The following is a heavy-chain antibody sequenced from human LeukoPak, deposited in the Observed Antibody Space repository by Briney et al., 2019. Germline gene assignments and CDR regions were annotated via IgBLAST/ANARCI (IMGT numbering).Heavy chain of an antibody. Sequence: GGSLRLSCAASGFTFSSYWMNWARQAPGKGLEWVASINHNGNVNYYVDSVKGRFTITRDNTRNSLFLQMYSLRAEDTAVYFCAREDGYCSGGNCYSYFDSWGQGTLVTVSS. CDR1: GFTFSSYW. V-gene: IGHV3-7*01. D-gene: IGHD2-15*01. CDR2: INHNGNVN. CDR3: AREDGYCSGGNCYSYFDS. J-gene: IGHJ4*02.